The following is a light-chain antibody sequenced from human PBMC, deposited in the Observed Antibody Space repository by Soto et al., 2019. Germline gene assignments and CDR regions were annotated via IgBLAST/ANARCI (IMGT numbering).Light chain of an antibody. CDR2: TAS. Sequence: ILMAQSPATLSVSPGDRATLSCRASQSVSSNLAWYQQKPGQAPRLLIYTASTRATGVPARFSGSGSGTEFTLIISSLQSEDCAVYYCQQRSNWPLTFGGGTKVEIK. CDR1: QSVSSN. CDR3: QQRSNWPLT. J-gene: IGKJ4*01. V-gene: IGKV3-15*01.